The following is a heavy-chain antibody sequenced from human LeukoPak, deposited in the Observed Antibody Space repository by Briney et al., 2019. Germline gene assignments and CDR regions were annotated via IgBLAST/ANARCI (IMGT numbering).Heavy chain of an antibody. D-gene: IGHD3-22*01. CDR2: ISGNGGVI. CDR1: GFTFSDNY. Sequence: GGSLRLSCAASGFTFSDNYMTWVRQAPGKGLEWLSYISGNGGVIQYADSVKGRFTISRDNAKNLLYLQMDSLRAEDTALYYCAKDSSGYYASGHFDLWGRGTLVTVSS. J-gene: IGHJ2*01. CDR3: AKDSSGYYASGHFDL. V-gene: IGHV3-11*01.